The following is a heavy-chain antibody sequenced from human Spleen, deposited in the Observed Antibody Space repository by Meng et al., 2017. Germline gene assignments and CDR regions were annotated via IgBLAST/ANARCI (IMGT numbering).Heavy chain of an antibody. CDR3: ARSPIDKYDLSALPLDY. J-gene: IGHJ4*02. Sequence: GESLKISCVASGFTFSSYWMHWVRQAPGEGLVWVSHINTYGSRTNYADSVKGRFTISRDNSKNTVFLQINSLRAEDTAVYYCARSPIDKYDLSALPLDYWGQGTLVTVSS. D-gene: IGHD3-22*01. CDR2: INTYGSRT. CDR1: GFTFSSYW. V-gene: IGHV3-74*01.